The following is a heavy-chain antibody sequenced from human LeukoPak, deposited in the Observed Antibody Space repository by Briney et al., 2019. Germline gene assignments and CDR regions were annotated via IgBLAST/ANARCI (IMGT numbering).Heavy chain of an antibody. Sequence: SETLSLTCTVSGGSISSGSYYWSWIRQPAGKGLEWIGRIYTSGSTNYNPSLKSRVTISVDTSKNQFSLKLSSVTAADTAVYYCARGPTEKAGRGYYFDYWGQGTLVTVSS. D-gene: IGHD5-12*01. CDR1: GGSISSGSYY. CDR3: ARGPTEKAGRGYYFDY. V-gene: IGHV4-61*02. CDR2: IYTSGST. J-gene: IGHJ4*02.